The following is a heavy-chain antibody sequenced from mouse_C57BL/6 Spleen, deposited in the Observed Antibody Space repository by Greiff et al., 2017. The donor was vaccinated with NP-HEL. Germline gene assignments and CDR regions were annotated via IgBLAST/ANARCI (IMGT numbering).Heavy chain of an antibody. CDR2: IYPRSGYT. CDR1: GYTFTSYG. CDR3: ASPYDGSCAY. D-gene: IGHD2-3*01. J-gene: IGHJ3*01. Sequence: VKLMESGAELARPGASVKLSCKASGYTFTSYGICWVKQRTGQGLEWIGEIYPRSGYTYYNEKFKGKATLTADKSSSTVYMELRSLTSEDSAVYFCASPYDGSCAYWGQGTLVTVSA. V-gene: IGHV1-81*01.